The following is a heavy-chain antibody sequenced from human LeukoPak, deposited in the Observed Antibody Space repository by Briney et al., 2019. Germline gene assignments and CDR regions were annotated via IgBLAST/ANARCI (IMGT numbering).Heavy chain of an antibody. D-gene: IGHD1-26*01. CDR2: IRSKAYGGTI. J-gene: IGHJ4*02. Sequence: GGSLRLSCTASGFTFGDYDMSWARQAPGKGLEWVGFIRSKAYGGTIEYAASVKGRFTISRDDSKSIAYLQMNSLKTEDTAVYYCSCSGSYFGPFDYWGQGTLVTVSS. CDR3: SCSGSYFGPFDY. CDR1: GFTFGDYD. V-gene: IGHV3-49*04.